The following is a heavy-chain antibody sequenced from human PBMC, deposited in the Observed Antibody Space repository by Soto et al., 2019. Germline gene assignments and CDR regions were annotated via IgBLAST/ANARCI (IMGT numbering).Heavy chain of an antibody. J-gene: IGHJ5*02. CDR1: GYSFTSYW. V-gene: IGHV5-51*01. CDR2: IYPGDSDT. CDR3: ATYVPDYEGWFDP. D-gene: IGHD4-17*01. Sequence: PGESLKISCKGSGYSFTSYWIGWVRQMPGKGLEWMGIIYPGDSDTRYSPSFQGQVTISADKSISTAYLRWSSLKASDTAMYYCATYVPDYEGWFDPWGQGTLVTVSS.